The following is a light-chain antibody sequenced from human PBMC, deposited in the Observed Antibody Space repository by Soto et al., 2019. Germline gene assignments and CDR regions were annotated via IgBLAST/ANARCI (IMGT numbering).Light chain of an antibody. Sequence: DIQMTQSPSSLSASVGDRVTITCRASQSISSYLNWYQQKPGKAPNLLIYAASSLQSGVPSRFSGRGSGTDFTLTISSLQREDFATYYCQQSYSTPHTFGPGTKVDIK. J-gene: IGKJ3*01. CDR2: AAS. CDR1: QSISSY. CDR3: QQSYSTPHT. V-gene: IGKV1-39*01.